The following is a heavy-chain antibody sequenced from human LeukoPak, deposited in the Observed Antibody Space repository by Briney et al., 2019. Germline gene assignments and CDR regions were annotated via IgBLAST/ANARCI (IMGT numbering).Heavy chain of an antibody. V-gene: IGHV3-23*01. Sequence: GGSLRLSCAASEFTFSSYAMNWVRQAPGKGLEWVSAISASGGSTYYADSVKGRFSISRDNSKNTLYPQMNSLRAEDTAVYYCAKDQDANYFDCWGQGTLVTVSS. CDR2: ISASGGST. CDR3: AKDQDANYFDC. CDR1: EFTFSSYA. J-gene: IGHJ4*02. D-gene: IGHD2-8*01.